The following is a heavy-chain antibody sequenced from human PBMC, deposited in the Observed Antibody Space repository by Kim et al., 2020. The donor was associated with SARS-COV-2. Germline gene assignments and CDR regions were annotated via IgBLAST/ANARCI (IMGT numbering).Heavy chain of an antibody. Sequence: DGSQKNYLDSVKGRFTVSRDNEKTMLYLQMSSLRVEDTGVYYCARGYTAGVWGQGTTVIVS. CDR3: ARGYTAGV. V-gene: IGHV3-7*01. CDR2: DGSQK. D-gene: IGHD5-18*01. J-gene: IGHJ6*02.